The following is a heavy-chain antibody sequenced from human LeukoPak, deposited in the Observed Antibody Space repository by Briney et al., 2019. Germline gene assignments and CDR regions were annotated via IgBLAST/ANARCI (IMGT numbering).Heavy chain of an antibody. V-gene: IGHV3-53*01. J-gene: IGHJ6*03. CDR3: ARYRRMIAAATLYYMDV. D-gene: IGHD6-13*01. CDR2: IYSGDST. Sequence: GGSLRLSCAASGFTVSSNYMSWVRQPPGKGLEWVSVIYSGDSTYYADSVKGRVTISRDNSKNTQYLQMTSLRAEDTAVYYCARYRRMIAAATLYYMDVWGKGTTDRVSS. CDR1: GFTVSSNY.